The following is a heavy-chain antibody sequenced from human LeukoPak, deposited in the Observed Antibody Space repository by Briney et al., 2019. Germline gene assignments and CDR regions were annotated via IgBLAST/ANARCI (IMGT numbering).Heavy chain of an antibody. J-gene: IGHJ5*02. CDR1: GFSFSGYS. Sequence: GGSLRLSCAASGFSFSGYSMNWVRQAPGKGLEWVSSISSSTSYIYYADSVKGRFTISRDNAKNSLFLQMNSLIPEDTAAYFCARSIEVAGTSWFDPWGQGTLVTVSS. D-gene: IGHD6-19*01. CDR2: ISSSTSYI. CDR3: ARSIEVAGTSWFDP. V-gene: IGHV3-21*01.